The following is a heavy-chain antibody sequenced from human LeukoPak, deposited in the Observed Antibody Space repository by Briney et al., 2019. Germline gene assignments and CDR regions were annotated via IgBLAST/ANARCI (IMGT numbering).Heavy chain of an antibody. CDR3: ASGRNYPDY. Sequence: AGGSLRLSCAASGFTFSDHYMDWVRQAPGKGLEWVGRTRNKANSYTTEYAASVKGRFTISRDDSKNSVYLQMNSLKTEDTAVYYCASGRNYPDYWGQGTLVTVSS. CDR2: TRNKANSYTT. J-gene: IGHJ4*02. CDR1: GFTFSDHY. D-gene: IGHD1-26*01. V-gene: IGHV3-72*01.